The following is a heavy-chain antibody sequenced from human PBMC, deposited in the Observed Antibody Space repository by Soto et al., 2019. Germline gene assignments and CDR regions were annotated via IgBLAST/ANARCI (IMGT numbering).Heavy chain of an antibody. J-gene: IGHJ4*02. CDR3: ARDGGSSWYFDY. CDR2: IWYDGSNK. D-gene: IGHD6-13*01. CDR1: GFTFSSYG. Sequence: QVQLVESGGGVVQPGRSLRLSCAASGFTFSSYGMHWVRQAPGKGLEWVAVIWYDGSNKYYADSVKVPFTISRDNYRNTLYLQMNSLRAEDTAVYYCARDGGSSWYFDYWGQGTLVTVSS. V-gene: IGHV3-33*01.